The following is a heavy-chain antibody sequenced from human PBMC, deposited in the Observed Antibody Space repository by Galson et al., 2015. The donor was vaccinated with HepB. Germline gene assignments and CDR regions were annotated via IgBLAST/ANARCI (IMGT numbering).Heavy chain of an antibody. CDR2: IWYDGSNK. D-gene: IGHD3-10*01. CDR1: GFTFSSYG. Sequence: SLRLSCAASGFTFSSYGMHWVRQAPGKGLEWVAVIWYDGSNKYYADSVKGRFTISRDNSKNTLYLQMNSLRAEDTAVYYCARARVWFGASMDVWGQGTTVTVSS. V-gene: IGHV3-33*01. CDR3: ARARVWFGASMDV. J-gene: IGHJ6*02.